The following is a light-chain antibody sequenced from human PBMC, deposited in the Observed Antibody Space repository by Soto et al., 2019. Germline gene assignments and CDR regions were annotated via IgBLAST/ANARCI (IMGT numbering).Light chain of an antibody. CDR3: MQALLVPRT. V-gene: IGKV2-28*01. Sequence: DIVMTQSPLSLPVTPGEPASISCRSSQSLLHGNGYNYLDWYLQKPGQSPQLLISLGSNRASGVPDRISGSGSGTDFTLKISIVEAEDVGVYYCMQALLVPRTFGQGTRLEIK. J-gene: IGKJ5*01. CDR1: QSLLHGNGYNY. CDR2: LGS.